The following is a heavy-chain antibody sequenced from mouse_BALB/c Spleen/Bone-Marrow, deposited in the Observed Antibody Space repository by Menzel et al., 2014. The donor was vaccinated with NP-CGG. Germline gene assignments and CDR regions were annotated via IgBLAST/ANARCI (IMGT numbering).Heavy chain of an antibody. CDR3: AREGDPGAWFAY. CDR2: IYPGSGNT. Sequence: VQGVESGAELARPGASVKLSCKASGYTFTDYYINWVKQRTGQGLEWIGEIYPGSGNTYYNEKFKGKATLTADKSSSTAYMQLSSLTSEDSAVYFCAREGDPGAWFAYWGQETLVTVSA. V-gene: IGHV1-77*01. CDR1: GYTFTDYY. J-gene: IGHJ3*01. D-gene: IGHD3-3*01.